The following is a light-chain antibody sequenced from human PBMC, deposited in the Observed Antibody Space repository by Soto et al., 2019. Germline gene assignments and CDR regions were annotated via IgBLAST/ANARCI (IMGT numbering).Light chain of an antibody. Sequence: EIVMTQSPATLSMSPGERATLSCRASQSISRNLAWYQQKPGQAPRLLIYGSSTRATGIPARFSGSGSGAEFTLTISSLQFEDLAVYYCQQSNDWAPGLAFGGGTRVEIK. V-gene: IGKV3-15*01. CDR3: QQSNDWAPGLA. CDR2: GSS. J-gene: IGKJ4*01. CDR1: QSISRN.